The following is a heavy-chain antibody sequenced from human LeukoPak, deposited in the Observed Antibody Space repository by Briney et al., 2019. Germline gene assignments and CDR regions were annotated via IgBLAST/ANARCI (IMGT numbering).Heavy chain of an antibody. Sequence: GGSLRLSCAASGFTLGSHAMHWVRQAPGKGLEWLAVISYEGSKKYYADYGKGRFTISRDNSKNTLYMQMNSLRAEDTAVYYCAGDWQWLVKSGNIDYWGQGTLVTVSS. J-gene: IGHJ4*02. D-gene: IGHD6-19*01. CDR3: AGDWQWLVKSGNIDY. CDR2: ISYEGSKK. V-gene: IGHV3-30*04. CDR1: GFTLGSHA.